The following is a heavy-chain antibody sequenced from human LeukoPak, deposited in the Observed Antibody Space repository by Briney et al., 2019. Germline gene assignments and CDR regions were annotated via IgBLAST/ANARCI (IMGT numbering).Heavy chain of an antibody. CDR3: AKDLGGFYSGYYDI. D-gene: IGHD5-12*01. CDR1: GFTFSSYA. V-gene: IGHV3-23*01. Sequence: LGGSLRLSCAASGFTFSSYAMSWVRQAPGKGLEWVSAISGSGGSTYYADSVKGRFTISRDNSKNTLYLQMNSLRAEDTAVYYCAKDLGGFYSGYYDIWGQGTMVTVSS. J-gene: IGHJ3*02. CDR2: ISGSGGST.